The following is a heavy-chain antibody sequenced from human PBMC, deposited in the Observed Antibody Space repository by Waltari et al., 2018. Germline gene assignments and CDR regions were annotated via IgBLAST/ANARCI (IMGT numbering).Heavy chain of an antibody. J-gene: IGHJ4*02. CDR2: VYHNGNT. V-gene: IGHV4-38-2*02. D-gene: IGHD3-9*01. CDR3: ARGALTLYYFDY. CDR1: CYSIRSGYY. Sequence: QVQLPESGPGLLKPSETLSLTCNVSCYSIRSGYYWGWIRQSPGKGLEWIGSVYHNGNTYYKPSLKGRVTISLDTSKNKFSLELSSVTAADTAVYYCARGALTLYYFDYWGQGTLVTVSS.